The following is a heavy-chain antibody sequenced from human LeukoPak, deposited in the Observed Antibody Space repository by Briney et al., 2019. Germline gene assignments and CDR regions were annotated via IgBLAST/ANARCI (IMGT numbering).Heavy chain of an antibody. V-gene: IGHV1-18*01. CDR2: ISAYNGNT. J-gene: IGHJ4*02. D-gene: IGHD3-9*01. CDR1: GYTFTSYG. Sequence: ASVKVSCKASGYTFTSYGISWVRQAPGQGLEWMGWISAYNGNTNYAQKLQGRVTMTTDTSTSTAYMELRSLRSDDTAVYYCARDREDFDWSALPLFDYWGQGTLVTVSS. CDR3: ARDREDFDWSALPLFDY.